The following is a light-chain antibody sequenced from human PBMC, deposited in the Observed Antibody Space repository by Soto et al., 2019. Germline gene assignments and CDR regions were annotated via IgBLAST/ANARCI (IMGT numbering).Light chain of an antibody. CDR3: QQYGSSPPIT. J-gene: IGKJ5*01. Sequence: EIVLTQSPDTLSLSPGERATLSCRAVQSVSSTFLAWYQQKPGQAPRLLIYGASTRATDIPDRFSGSGSGTDFTLTISRLEPEDFAVYYCQQYGSSPPITFGQGTRLEI. CDR1: QSVSSTF. V-gene: IGKV3-20*01. CDR2: GAS.